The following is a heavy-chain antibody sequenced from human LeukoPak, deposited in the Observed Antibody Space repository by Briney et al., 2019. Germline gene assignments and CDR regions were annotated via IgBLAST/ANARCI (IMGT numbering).Heavy chain of an antibody. V-gene: IGHV4-31*03. CDR3: ARYCSGGSCYSLVSFDY. CDR1: GGSISSGGYY. CDR2: IYYSGST. Sequence: PSETLSLTCTVSGGSISSGGYYWSWIRQHPGKGLEWIGYIYYSGSTYYNPSLKSRVTISVDTSKNQFSLKLSSVTAADTAVYYCARYCSGGSCYSLVSFDYWGQGTLVTVSS. D-gene: IGHD2-15*01. J-gene: IGHJ4*02.